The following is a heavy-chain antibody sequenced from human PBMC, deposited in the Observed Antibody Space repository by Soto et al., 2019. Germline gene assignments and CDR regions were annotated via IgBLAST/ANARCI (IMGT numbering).Heavy chain of an antibody. Sequence: ASVKVSCKASGGTFSSYAISWVRQAPGQGLEWMGGIIPIFGTANYAQKFQGRVTITADESTSTAYMELSSLRSEDTAVYYCARRTGFGGSYYYYYYMDVWGKGTTVTVSS. V-gene: IGHV1-69*13. CDR3: ARRTGFGGSYYYYYYMDV. CDR1: GGTFSSYA. D-gene: IGHD3-3*01. CDR2: IIPIFGTA. J-gene: IGHJ6*03.